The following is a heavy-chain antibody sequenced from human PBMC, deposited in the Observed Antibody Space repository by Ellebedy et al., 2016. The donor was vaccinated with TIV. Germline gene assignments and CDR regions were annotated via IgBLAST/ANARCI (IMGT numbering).Heavy chain of an antibody. J-gene: IGHJ4*02. CDR1: GGIFSSYA. D-gene: IGHD1/OR15-1a*01. Sequence: ASVKVSCKTSGGIFSSYAITWVRQAPGQGLEWMGGIIPLLGITSYAQKFQGGVTITADTSTYTAYIELSSLRSEDTAVYYCARARGGTGTTGFDYWGQGTLVTVSS. CDR3: ARARGGTGTTGFDY. CDR2: IIPLLGIT. V-gene: IGHV1-69*10.